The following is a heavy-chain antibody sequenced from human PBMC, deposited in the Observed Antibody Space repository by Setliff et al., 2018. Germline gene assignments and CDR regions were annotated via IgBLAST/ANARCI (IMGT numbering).Heavy chain of an antibody. CDR3: ARAAAPDWRAFDI. V-gene: IGHV3-73*01. CDR1: GFTFSGAE. J-gene: IGHJ3*02. D-gene: IGHD2-21*01. Sequence: GVLKISCAASGFTFSGAEIHWVRQASGKGLEWVGRIRSKADKYATDYGASAKGRFIISRDDSKKTAYLQMNSLKAEDTAVYYCARAAAPDWRAFDIWGQGTVVTVSS. CDR2: IRSKADKYAT.